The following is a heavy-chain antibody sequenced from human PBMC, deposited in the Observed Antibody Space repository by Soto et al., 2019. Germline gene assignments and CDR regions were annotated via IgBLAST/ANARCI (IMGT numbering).Heavy chain of an antibody. J-gene: IGHJ4*02. CDR1: GFIVSSNQ. CDR3: VRGPSDHKLRLVEWPYGDY. V-gene: IGHV3-53*01. CDR2: IYSGHTT. Sequence: EVQLVESGGGLIQPGGSLRLSCVASGFIVSSNQMSWVRQAPGKGLEWVSVIYSGHTTYYADSVEGRFTISRDDSKNTLYLQIKSLRVEDTAVYYGVRGPSDHKLRLVEWPYGDYGGQGALVTVSS. D-gene: IGHD3-3*01.